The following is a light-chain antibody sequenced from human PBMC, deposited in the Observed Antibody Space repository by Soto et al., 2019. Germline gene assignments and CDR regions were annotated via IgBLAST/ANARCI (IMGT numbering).Light chain of an antibody. CDR3: QQYDRYTPLT. J-gene: IGKJ4*01. Sequence: DIQMTQSPSTLSASVGDRVTITFRASQSISSWLAWYQQKPGKAPKLLIYDAYSLESGTPSRFSGRRSGTEFTLTIASVQPEDFATYYCQQYDRYTPLTFGGGTKVDIK. CDR2: DAY. CDR1: QSISSW. V-gene: IGKV1-5*01.